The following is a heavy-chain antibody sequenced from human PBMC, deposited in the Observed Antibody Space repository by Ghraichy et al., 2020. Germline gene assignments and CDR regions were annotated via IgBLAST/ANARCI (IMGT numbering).Heavy chain of an antibody. V-gene: IGHV3-15*01. CDR1: GFTFSNAW. J-gene: IGHJ4*02. CDR3: TADYPGESVVVDY. CDR2: IKSKADGGTT. D-gene: IGHD2-15*01. Sequence: GGSLRLSCAASGFTFSNAWMNWVRQAPGKGLEWVGRIKSKADGGTTDYAVPVKGRFTISRDNTKITLSLHMNSPKTEDTAVYYCTADYPGESVVVDYWGQGTLVTVSS.